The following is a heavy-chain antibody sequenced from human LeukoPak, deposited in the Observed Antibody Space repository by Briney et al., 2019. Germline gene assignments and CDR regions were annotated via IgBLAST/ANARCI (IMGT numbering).Heavy chain of an antibody. CDR1: GFIFRTYA. Sequence: GGSLRLSCAASGFIFRTYAMAWVRQAPGKGLELVSSVSDSGGDTYYADSVKGRFAISSVNSKNTLYLQMNSLRAEDTAAYYCVKRPSESCSNGGCYFESWGQGALVTVSS. CDR3: VKRPSESCSNGGCYFES. V-gene: IGHV3-23*01. D-gene: IGHD2-8*01. CDR2: VSDSGGDT. J-gene: IGHJ4*02.